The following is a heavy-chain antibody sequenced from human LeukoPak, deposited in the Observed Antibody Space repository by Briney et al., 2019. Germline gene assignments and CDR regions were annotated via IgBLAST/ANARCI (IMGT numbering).Heavy chain of an antibody. Sequence: PGRSLRLSCAASGFTFSSYGMHWVRQAPGKGLEWVAVIWYDGSNKYYADSVKGRFTISRDNSKNTLYLQMNSLRAEDTAVYYCAKTMVRGVSYYFDYWGQGTLVTVSS. J-gene: IGHJ4*02. V-gene: IGHV3-33*06. CDR2: IWYDGSNK. CDR3: AKTMVRGVSYYFDY. CDR1: GFTFSSYG. D-gene: IGHD3-10*01.